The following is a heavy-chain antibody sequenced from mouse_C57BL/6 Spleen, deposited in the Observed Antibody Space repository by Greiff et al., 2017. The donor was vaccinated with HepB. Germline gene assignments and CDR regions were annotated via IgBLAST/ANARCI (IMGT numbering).Heavy chain of an antibody. D-gene: IGHD2-1*01. CDR2: INPSSGYT. Sequence: VQLQQSGAELARPGASVKMSCKASGYTFTSYTMHWVKQRPGQGLAWIGYINPSSGYTKYNQKFKDKATLTADKSSSTAYMQLSSLTSEDSAVYYCANGGNYPYYWGQGTTLTVSS. V-gene: IGHV1-4*01. CDR3: ANGGNYPYY. J-gene: IGHJ2*01. CDR1: GYTFTSYT.